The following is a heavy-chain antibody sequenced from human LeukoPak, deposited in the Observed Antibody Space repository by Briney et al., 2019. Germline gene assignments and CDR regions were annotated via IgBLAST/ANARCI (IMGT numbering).Heavy chain of an antibody. CDR2: ISWNSGSI. Sequence: PGGSLRLSCAASGFTFDDYAMHWVRQAPGKGLEWVSGISWNSGSIGYADSVKGRFTISRDNAKNSLYLQMNSLRAEDTALYHCAKDLGVNSSWYRYYYYGMDVWGQGTTVTVSS. J-gene: IGHJ6*02. CDR3: AKDLGVNSSWYRYYYYGMDV. V-gene: IGHV3-9*01. D-gene: IGHD6-13*01. CDR1: GFTFDDYA.